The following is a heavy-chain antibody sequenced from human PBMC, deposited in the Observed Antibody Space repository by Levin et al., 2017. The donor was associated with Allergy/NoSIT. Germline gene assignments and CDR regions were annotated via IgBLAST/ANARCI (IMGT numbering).Heavy chain of an antibody. J-gene: IGHJ6*03. CDR1: GISFSTYV. D-gene: IGHD4-23*01. V-gene: IGHV3-23*01. Sequence: LSLTCAASGISFSTYVMTWVRQAPGKGLEWVSGISGSRGSTNYADSVKGRFTISRDISKNTLYMQMNSLRAEDTAVYYCAKIGGGYFYYYMDVWGKGTTVTVSS. CDR3: AKIGGGYFYYYMDV. CDR2: ISGSRGST.